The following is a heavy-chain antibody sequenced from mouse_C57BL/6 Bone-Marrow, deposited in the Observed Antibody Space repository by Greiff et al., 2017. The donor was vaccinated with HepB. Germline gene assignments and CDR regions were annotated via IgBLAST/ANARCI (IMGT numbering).Heavy chain of an antibody. J-gene: IGHJ3*01. CDR1: GFNIKDDY. Sequence: VQLQQSGAELVRPGASVKLSCTASGFNIKDDYMHWVKQRPEQGLEWIGWIDPENGDTEYASKFQGKATITADTSSNTAYLQLSSLTSEDTAVYDCTTSDYDDAYWGQGTLVTVSA. CDR3: TTSDYDDAY. D-gene: IGHD2-4*01. CDR2: IDPENGDT. V-gene: IGHV14-4*01.